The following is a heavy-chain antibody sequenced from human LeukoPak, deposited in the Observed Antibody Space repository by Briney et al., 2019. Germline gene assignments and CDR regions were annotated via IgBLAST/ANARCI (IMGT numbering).Heavy chain of an antibody. D-gene: IGHD3/OR15-3a*01. CDR3: ARQTGSGLFTLP. V-gene: IGHV4-39*01. J-gene: IGHJ4*02. CDR1: GVSISSSNSY. Sequence: PSETLSLTCTVSGVSISSSNSYWGWIRQPPGKGLEWIGSIYYTGNTYYNASLKSRVTISIDTSKNQISLRLTSVTATDTAMYYCARQTGSGLFTLPGGKGTLVTVSS. CDR2: IYYTGNT.